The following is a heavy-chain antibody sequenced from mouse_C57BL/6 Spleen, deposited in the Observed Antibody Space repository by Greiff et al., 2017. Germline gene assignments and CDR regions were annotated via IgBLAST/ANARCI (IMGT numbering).Heavy chain of an antibody. CDR2: ISGGGGNT. CDR1: GFTFSSYS. V-gene: IGHV5-9*01. J-gene: IGHJ2*01. CDR3: ATLEY. Sequence: EVQLVESGGGLVKPGGSLKLSCAASGFTFSSYSMSWVRQTPEKRLEWVATISGGGGNTYYPDSVKGRFTISRDNATNTLYLQLSSLRSEDTALYYYATLEYWGQGTTLTVSS.